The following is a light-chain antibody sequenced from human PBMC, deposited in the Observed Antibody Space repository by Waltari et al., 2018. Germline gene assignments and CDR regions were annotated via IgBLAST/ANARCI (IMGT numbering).Light chain of an antibody. CDR2: YVS. Sequence: QSALTQPASVSGSPGQSITISCTGTSSDVGGYKYVSWYQQHPGKAPKIMIYYVSNRPSGVSNRFSGSKSGNTASLTISGLQAEDEADYYCSSYTSSSVVFGGGTKLTVL. J-gene: IGLJ2*01. CDR1: SSDVGGYKY. V-gene: IGLV2-14*01. CDR3: SSYTSSSVV.